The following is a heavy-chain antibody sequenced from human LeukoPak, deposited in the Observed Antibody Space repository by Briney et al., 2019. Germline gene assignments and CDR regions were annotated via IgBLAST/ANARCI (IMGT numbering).Heavy chain of an antibody. J-gene: IGHJ3*02. CDR2: IYYRGST. CDR1: GGSISSYY. D-gene: IGHD2-2*01. V-gene: IGHV4-59*01. CDR3: ARDRGYCSSTSCYAFDI. Sequence: SETLSLTCTVSGGSISSYYWSWIRQPPGKGLEWIGYIYYRGSTIYNPSLKSRVTIPADASKNQFSLKLSSVTAADTAVYYCARDRGYCSSTSCYAFDIWGQGTMVTVSS.